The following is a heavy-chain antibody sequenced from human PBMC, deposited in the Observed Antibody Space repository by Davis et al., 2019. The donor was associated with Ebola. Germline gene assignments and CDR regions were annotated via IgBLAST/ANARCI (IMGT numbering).Heavy chain of an antibody. D-gene: IGHD5-18*01. CDR1: GFTFSTSA. CDR3: AREGGYSYGYCPYY. J-gene: IGHJ4*02. V-gene: IGHV1-58*01. Sequence: AASVKVSCKTSGFTFSTSAVQWLRQARGQRLEWIGWIVVGSGDTGYSQKFQERVTMTRDTSTSTVYMQLSSLRSEDTAVYYCAREGGYSYGYCPYYWGQGTLVTVSS. CDR2: IVVGSGDT.